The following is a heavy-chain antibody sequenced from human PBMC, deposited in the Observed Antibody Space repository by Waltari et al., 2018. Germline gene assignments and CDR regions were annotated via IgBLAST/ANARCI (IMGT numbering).Heavy chain of an antibody. D-gene: IGHD2-2*01. CDR1: GYTFTGYY. Sequence: QVQLVQSGAEVKKPGASVKVSCKASGYTFTGYYMHWVRQAPGQGLEWMGWINPNSGGTNYAQKVQGRVTMTRDTSISTAYMELSRLRSDDTAVYYCATWGGYCSSTSCPNDGSVDYWGQGTLVTVSS. J-gene: IGHJ4*02. CDR3: ATWGGYCSSTSCPNDGSVDY. CDR2: INPNSGGT. V-gene: IGHV1-2*02.